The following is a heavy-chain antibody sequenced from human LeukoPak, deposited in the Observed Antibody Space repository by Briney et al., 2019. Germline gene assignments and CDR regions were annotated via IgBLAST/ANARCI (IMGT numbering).Heavy chain of an antibody. J-gene: IGHJ5*02. CDR2: INHSGST. Sequence: SETLSLTCAVYGGSFSGYYWSWIRQPPGKGLEWIGEINHSGSTNYNPSLKSRVTISVDTSKNQLSLKLSSVTAADTAVYYCARGITMVRGVNWFDPWGQGTLVTVSS. V-gene: IGHV4-34*01. D-gene: IGHD3-10*01. CDR3: ARGITMVRGVNWFDP. CDR1: GGSFSGYY.